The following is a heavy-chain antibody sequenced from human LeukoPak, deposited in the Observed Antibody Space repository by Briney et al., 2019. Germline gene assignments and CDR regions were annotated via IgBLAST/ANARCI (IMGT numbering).Heavy chain of an antibody. Sequence: SVKVSCKASGGTFSSYAISWVRQAPGQGLEWMGGIIPIFGTANYAQKFQGRVTITADESTSTAYMELSSLRSEDTAVYYCARDPRYSYGSRGDAFDIWGQGTMVTVSP. CDR3: ARDPRYSYGSRGDAFDI. J-gene: IGHJ3*02. D-gene: IGHD5-18*01. CDR2: IIPIFGTA. CDR1: GGTFSSYA. V-gene: IGHV1-69*01.